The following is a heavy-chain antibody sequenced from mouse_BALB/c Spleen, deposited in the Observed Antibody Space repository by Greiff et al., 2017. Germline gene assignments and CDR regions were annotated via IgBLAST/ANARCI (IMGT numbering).Heavy chain of an antibody. Sequence: EVQLQQSGGGLVQPGGSMKLSCVASGFTFSNYWMNWVRQSPEKGLEWVAEIRLKSNNYATHYAESVKGRFTISRDDSKSSVYLQMNNLRAEDTGIYYCTIDSSGPRFAYWGQGTLVTVSA. CDR3: TIDSSGPRFAY. J-gene: IGHJ3*01. D-gene: IGHD3-2*01. CDR1: GFTFSNYW. CDR2: IRLKSNNYAT. V-gene: IGHV6-6*02.